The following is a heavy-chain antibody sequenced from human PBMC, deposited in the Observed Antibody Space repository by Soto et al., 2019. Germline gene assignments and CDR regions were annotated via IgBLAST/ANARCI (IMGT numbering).Heavy chain of an antibody. Sequence: QVQLVQSGAEMKEPGDSVRVSCEASGYTFTSYYIHWVRQAPGQGLEWMGWINPKFGDTTYAQDCQGRVSMTRDMSISTVYMELSRLTSDDTAIYYCARNMDYYYGPGSGNGHGFWGQGTTVTVFS. J-gene: IGHJ6*02. CDR2: INPKFGDT. V-gene: IGHV1-2*02. CDR1: GYTFTSYY. CDR3: ARNMDYYYGPGSGNGHGF. D-gene: IGHD3-10*01.